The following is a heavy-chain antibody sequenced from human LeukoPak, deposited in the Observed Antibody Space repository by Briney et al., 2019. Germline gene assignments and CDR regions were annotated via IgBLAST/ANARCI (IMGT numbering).Heavy chain of an antibody. J-gene: IGHJ6*02. CDR2: IYYSGST. V-gene: IGHV4-39*01. Sequence: PSETLSLTCTVSGGSISSSSYYWGWIRQPPGKGLEWIGSIYYSGSTYYNPSLKSRVTISVDTSKNQFSLKLSSVTAADTAVYYCARLPPRGYSYGSRGMDVWGQGTTVTVSS. CDR1: GGSISSSSYY. D-gene: IGHD5-18*01. CDR3: ARLPPRGYSYGSRGMDV.